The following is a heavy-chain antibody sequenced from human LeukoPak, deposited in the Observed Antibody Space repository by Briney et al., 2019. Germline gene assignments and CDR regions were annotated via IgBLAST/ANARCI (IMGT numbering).Heavy chain of an antibody. CDR3: AKRIQYGSSWYSMDV. CDR1: GFTFSSFG. CDR2: ISYDGDNE. V-gene: IGHV3-30*18. J-gene: IGHJ6*03. D-gene: IGHD6-13*01. Sequence: GGSLRLSCAASGFTFSSFGMHWVRQAPGMGLEWVALISYDGDNEYYTDSVKGRFTISRDNSKNTLCLQMNSLRTEDTAVYYCAKRIQYGSSWYSMDVWGQGTTVTVSS.